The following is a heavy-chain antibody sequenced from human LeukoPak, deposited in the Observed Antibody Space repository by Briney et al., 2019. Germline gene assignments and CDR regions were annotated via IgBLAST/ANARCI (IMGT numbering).Heavy chain of an antibody. CDR2: IIPIFGTA. Sequence: GASVKVSFKASGGTFSSYAISWVRQAPGQGLEWMGGIIPIFGTANYAQKFQGRVTITADESTSTAYMELSSLRSEDTAVYYCARDVDGSYYYRLDYWGQGTLVTVSS. CDR3: ARDVDGSYYYRLDY. CDR1: GGTFSSYA. J-gene: IGHJ4*02. D-gene: IGHD1-26*01. V-gene: IGHV1-69*13.